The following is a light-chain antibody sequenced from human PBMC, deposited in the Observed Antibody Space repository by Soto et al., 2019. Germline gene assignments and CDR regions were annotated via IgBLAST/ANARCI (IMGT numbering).Light chain of an antibody. J-gene: IGKJ2*03. V-gene: IGKV1-5*03. Sequence: DIQMTQSPSTLSASVGDRVIITCRASQSIGRWLAWYQQKPGKAPKLLIYKASSLESGVPSRFSGIGSGTEFTLTISSLQPDDFATYYCQQYSSDSPKYSFGQGTKLEIK. CDR1: QSIGRW. CDR3: QQYSSDSPKYS. CDR2: KAS.